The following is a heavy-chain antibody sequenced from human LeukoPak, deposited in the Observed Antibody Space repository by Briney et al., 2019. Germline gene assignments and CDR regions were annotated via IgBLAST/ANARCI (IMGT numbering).Heavy chain of an antibody. Sequence: GGSLRLSCVGSGFTFSTYWMSWVRQAPGKGLEWVANIKQDGSEKYYVDSVKGRFTISRDNVKNSLFLQMDSLKGEDTAVYYCARNRGISHWGQGTLVTVSS. J-gene: IGHJ4*02. CDR3: ARNRGISH. CDR2: IKQDGSEK. V-gene: IGHV3-7*01. CDR1: GFTFSTYW. D-gene: IGHD3-16*01.